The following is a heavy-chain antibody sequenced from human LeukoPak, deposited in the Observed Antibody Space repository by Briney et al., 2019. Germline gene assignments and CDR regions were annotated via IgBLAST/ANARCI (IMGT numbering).Heavy chain of an antibody. CDR3: AKGSFNCNGNSCPQYYYYMDV. CDR1: GFTFSSYG. V-gene: IGHV3-30*02. Sequence: GGSLRLSCAASGFTFSSYGMHWVRQAPGKGLGWVAFIRYDGSNKYYADSVRGRFTISRDNSKNTLYLQMNSLRAEDTAVYYCAKGSFNCNGNSCPQYYYYMDVWGKGTTVTVSS. CDR2: IRYDGSNK. J-gene: IGHJ6*03. D-gene: IGHD2/OR15-2a*01.